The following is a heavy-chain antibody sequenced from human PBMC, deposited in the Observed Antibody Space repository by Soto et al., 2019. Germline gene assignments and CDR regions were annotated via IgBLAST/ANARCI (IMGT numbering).Heavy chain of an antibody. CDR1: GFTFSSYW. D-gene: IGHD2-8*02. CDR3: VRTSLVVSAATREDY. Sequence: EVQLVESGGGLVQPGGSLRLSCAASGFTFSSYWMHWVRQAPGKGMVWGSRINSDGSSTSYADSVKGRFTISRDNAKNTLYLQMNSLRAADMAVYYCVRTSLVVSAATREDYWGQGTLVTVSS. J-gene: IGHJ4*02. CDR2: INSDGSST. V-gene: IGHV3-74*01.